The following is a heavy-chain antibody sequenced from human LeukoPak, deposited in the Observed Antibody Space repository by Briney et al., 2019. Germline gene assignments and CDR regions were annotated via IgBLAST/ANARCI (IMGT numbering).Heavy chain of an antibody. CDR3: AREGGSGYYPSPLGFDY. CDR2: IYYSGST. J-gene: IGHJ4*02. Sequence: SETLSLTCTVSGGSISGYYWSWIRQPPGKGLEWIGYIYYSGSTNYNPSLKSRVTISVDTSKNQFSLKLSSVTAADTAVYYCAREGGSGYYPSPLGFDYWGQGTLVTVSS. D-gene: IGHD3-22*01. CDR1: GGSISGYY. V-gene: IGHV4-59*01.